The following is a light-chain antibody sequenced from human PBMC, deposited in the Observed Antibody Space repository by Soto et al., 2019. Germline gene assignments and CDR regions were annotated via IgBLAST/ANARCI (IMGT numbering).Light chain of an antibody. J-gene: IGKJ1*01. CDR3: MQGTHWPPT. CDR2: KVS. CDR1: QSLVYSDGHTY. Sequence: DVVMTQSPLSLPVTLGQPASISCRSSQSLVYSDGHTYLNWFQQRPGQSPRRVIYKVSNRDSGVPDRLSGSGSGTDFTLKISRVEAEDVGVYYCMQGTHWPPTFGQGTKVEIK. V-gene: IGKV2-30*01.